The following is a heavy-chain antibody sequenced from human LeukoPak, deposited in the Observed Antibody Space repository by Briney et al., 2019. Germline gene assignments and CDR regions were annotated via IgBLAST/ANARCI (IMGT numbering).Heavy chain of an antibody. CDR3: ARDSETETGWYYYGMDV. D-gene: IGHD1-1*01. CDR1: GFTVSRDY. CDR2: IYSGGST. V-gene: IGHV3-53*01. Sequence: GGSLRLSCAASGFTVSRDYMNWVRQAPGKGLEWVSVIYSGGSTYYADSVKGRFTITRDNSKNTVYLQMNSLRAEDTAVYYCARDSETETGWYYYGMDVWGQGTTVTVSS. J-gene: IGHJ6*02.